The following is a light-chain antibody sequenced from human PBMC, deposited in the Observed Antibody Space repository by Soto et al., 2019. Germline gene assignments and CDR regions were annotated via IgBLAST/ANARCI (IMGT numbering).Light chain of an antibody. Sequence: EKVMTQSPATLSVSPGEGATLSCRASQSVSSKLAWYQQKPGQAPRLLIYDAFTRATGIPGRFSGSGSGTEFTLTIDSLQSEDFAVYYCQQYNEWPLTFGGGTKVEIQ. CDR2: DAF. J-gene: IGKJ4*01. V-gene: IGKV3-15*01. CDR3: QQYNEWPLT. CDR1: QSVSSK.